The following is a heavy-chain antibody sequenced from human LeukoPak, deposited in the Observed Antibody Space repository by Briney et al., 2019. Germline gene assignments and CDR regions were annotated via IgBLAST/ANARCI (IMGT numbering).Heavy chain of an antibody. CDR2: IYYSGST. CDR3: TRASLLGNYGSGSYYNFDY. V-gene: IGHV4-38-2*02. Sequence: SETLSLTCTVSGYSISSGYYWGWIRQPPGKGLEWIGSIYYSGSTYYNPSLKSRVTISVDTSKNQFSLKLSSVTAADTAVYYCTRASLLGNYGSGSYYNFDYWGQGTLVTVSS. D-gene: IGHD3-10*01. CDR1: GYSISSGYY. J-gene: IGHJ4*02.